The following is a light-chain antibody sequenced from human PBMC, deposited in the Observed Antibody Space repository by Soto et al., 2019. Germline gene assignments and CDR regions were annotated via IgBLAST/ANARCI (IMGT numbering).Light chain of an antibody. J-gene: IGLJ1*01. CDR3: YSYTTSSTYV. CDR1: SSDVGGYNY. V-gene: IGLV2-14*01. CDR2: DVS. Sequence: QSVLTQRAAVSGSPGQSITISCTGTSSDVGGYNYVSWYQQHPPKAPKLMIYDVSNRPSGVSDRFSGSKSGNTASLTISGLQAEDEADYYCYSYTTSSTYVFGNGTKVTVL.